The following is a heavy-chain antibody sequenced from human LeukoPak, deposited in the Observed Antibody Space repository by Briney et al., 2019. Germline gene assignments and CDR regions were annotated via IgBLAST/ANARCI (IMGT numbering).Heavy chain of an antibody. CDR2: IKSKTDGGTT. J-gene: IGHJ6*03. CDR1: GFTFSNAW. D-gene: IGHD6-19*01. CDR3: TTIEEQFPYYYYMDV. V-gene: IGHV3-15*01. Sequence: GGSLRLSCAASGFTFSNAWMSWVRQAPGKGLEWVGRIKSKTDGGTTDYAAPVKGRFTISRDDSKNTLYLQMNSLKTEDTAVYYCTTIEEQFPYYYYMDVWGKGTTVTVSS.